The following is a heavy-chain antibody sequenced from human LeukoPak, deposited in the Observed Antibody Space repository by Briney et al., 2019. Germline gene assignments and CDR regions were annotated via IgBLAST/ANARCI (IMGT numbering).Heavy chain of an antibody. CDR1: GGSISSGGYS. J-gene: IGHJ4*02. CDR2: IYHSGST. D-gene: IGHD6-13*01. V-gene: IGHV4-30-2*01. CDR3: ARDRIGGRFMDKQQLNQDY. Sequence: SETLSLTCAVSGGSISSGGYSWSWIRQPPGKGLEWIGYIYHSGSTYYNPSLKSRVTMSVDTSKNQFPLKLSSVTAADTAVYYCARDRIGGRFMDKQQLNQDYWGQGTLVTVSS.